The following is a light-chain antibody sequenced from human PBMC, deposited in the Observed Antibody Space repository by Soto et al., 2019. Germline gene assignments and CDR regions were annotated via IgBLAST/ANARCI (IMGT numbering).Light chain of an antibody. CDR2: GAS. J-gene: IGKJ1*01. Sequence: EIVMTQSPATLSVSPGERATLSCRASQSVSSDLAWYHQKPGQAPRLLIYGASTRATGIPARFSGSGSGTEFTLTINSLKSEDFAVYYCQQYNNWPLTFGQGTKVEIK. V-gene: IGKV3-15*01. CDR3: QQYNNWPLT. CDR1: QSVSSD.